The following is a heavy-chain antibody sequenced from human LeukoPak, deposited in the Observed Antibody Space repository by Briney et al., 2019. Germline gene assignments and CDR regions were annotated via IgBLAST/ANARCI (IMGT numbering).Heavy chain of an antibody. J-gene: IGHJ6*02. CDR3: ATDLLGTVFGLDV. CDR1: GYTLTELS. D-gene: IGHD3-3*01. CDR2: FDPEDGET. V-gene: IGHV1-24*01. Sequence: GASVKVSCKVSGYTLTELSMHWVRQAPGKGVEWRGGFDPEDGETIYAQKFQGRVTMTEDTSTDTAYMELSSLRSEDTAVYYCATDLLGTVFGLDVWGQGTTVTVSS.